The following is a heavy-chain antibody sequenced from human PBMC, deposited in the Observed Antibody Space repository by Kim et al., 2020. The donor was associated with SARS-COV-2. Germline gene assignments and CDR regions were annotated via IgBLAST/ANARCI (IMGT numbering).Heavy chain of an antibody. CDR2: IWYDGSNK. J-gene: IGHJ4*02. V-gene: IGHV3-33*01. D-gene: IGHD6-19*01. CDR3: ARDPKQWLVTYYFDY. Sequence: GGSLRLSCAASGFTFSSYGMHWVRQAPGKGLEWVAVIWYDGSNKYYADSVKGRFTISRDNSKNTLYLQMNSLRAEDTAVYYCARDPKQWLVTYYFDYWGQGTLVTVSS. CDR1: GFTFSSYG.